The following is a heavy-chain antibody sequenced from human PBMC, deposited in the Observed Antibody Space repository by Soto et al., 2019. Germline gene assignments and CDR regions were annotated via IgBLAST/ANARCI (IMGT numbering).Heavy chain of an antibody. CDR2: IKQGGNEK. J-gene: IGHJ5*02. V-gene: IGHV3-7*01. CDR3: ARVRGRRWFGELYWFDP. Sequence: PGGSLRLSCAASGFSFSTYLMSWVRQAPGKGLEWVANIKQGGNEKFYVDSVKGRFTISRDNDKKSLYLQMDSLRVEDTAVYYCARVRGRRWFGELYWFDPWGQGTLVTVSS. D-gene: IGHD3-10*01. CDR1: GFSFSTYL.